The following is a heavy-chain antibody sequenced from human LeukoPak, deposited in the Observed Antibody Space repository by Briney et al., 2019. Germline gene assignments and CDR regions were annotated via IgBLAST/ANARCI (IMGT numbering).Heavy chain of an antibody. CDR2: IKHDGSEK. Sequence: GSLRLSCAASGFTLSSYWMNWVRQAPGKGLEWVANIKHDGSEKYYVDSVKGRFTISRDNAKNSLYLQMNSLRAEDTAAYYCARTVYGSGSSYYFDYWGQGTLVTVSS. CDR3: ARTVYGSGSSYYFDY. J-gene: IGHJ4*02. CDR1: GFTLSSYW. V-gene: IGHV3-7*01. D-gene: IGHD3-10*01.